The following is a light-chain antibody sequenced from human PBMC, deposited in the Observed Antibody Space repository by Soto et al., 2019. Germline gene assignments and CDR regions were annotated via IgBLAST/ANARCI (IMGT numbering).Light chain of an antibody. CDR3: HQRQSWPRT. CDR2: AAS. Sequence: EIVLMQSPGTLSLSPGERATLSCRASQSMTRTYIAWYQKKPGQAPRLLIYAASIRAPGIPDKFSGTGSGTDYSLTIDRLEPEDSAVYYCHQRQSWPRTFGQGTKV. J-gene: IGKJ1*01. CDR1: QSMTRTY. V-gene: IGKV3D-20*02.